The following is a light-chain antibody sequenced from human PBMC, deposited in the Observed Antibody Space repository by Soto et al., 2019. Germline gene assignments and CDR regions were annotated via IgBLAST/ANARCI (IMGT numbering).Light chain of an antibody. CDR2: KTS. J-gene: IGKJ1*01. V-gene: IGKV1-5*03. Sequence: DIQMTQSPSTLSASVGDRVTITCRASQSIGVWLAWYQQKPGTAPKLLIYKTSTLGSGVPLRFSGSGSGTAFTLTISSLQPDDFATYYCQQYINYFRTFGQGTKVEIK. CDR1: QSIGVW. CDR3: QQYINYFRT.